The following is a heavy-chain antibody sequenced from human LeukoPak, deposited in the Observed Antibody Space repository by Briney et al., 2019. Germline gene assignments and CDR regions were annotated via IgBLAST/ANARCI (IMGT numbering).Heavy chain of an antibody. D-gene: IGHD3-22*01. CDR3: ASTTYDYDTSGHYFLDY. V-gene: IGHV4-39*01. J-gene: IGHJ4*02. CDR1: GGSISSSSYY. Sequence: SETLSLTCTVSGGSISSSSYYWGWIRQPPGKGLEWIGSIYYSGSTYYNPSLKSRVTISVATSKNQFSLKLSSVTAADTAVYYCASTTYDYDTSGHYFLDYWGQGSLVTVSS. CDR2: IYYSGST.